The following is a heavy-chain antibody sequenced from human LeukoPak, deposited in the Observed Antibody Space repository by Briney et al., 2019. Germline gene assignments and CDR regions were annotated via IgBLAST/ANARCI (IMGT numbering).Heavy chain of an antibody. J-gene: IGHJ4*02. CDR2: IYSGGST. CDR3: ARVLTSYDFWSGYHDYFDY. Sequence: GGSLRLSCAASGFTFSSYAMSWVRQAPGKGLEWVSVIYSGGSTYYADSVKGRFTISRDNSKNTLYLQMNSLRAEDTAVYYCARVLTSYDFWSGYHDYFDYWGQGTLVTVSS. CDR1: GFTFSSYA. D-gene: IGHD3-3*01. V-gene: IGHV3-53*01.